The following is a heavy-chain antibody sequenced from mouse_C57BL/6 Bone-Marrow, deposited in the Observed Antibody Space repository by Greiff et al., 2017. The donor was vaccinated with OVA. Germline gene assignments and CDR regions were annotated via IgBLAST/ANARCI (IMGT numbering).Heavy chain of an antibody. CDR2: IYPGSGST. D-gene: IGHD1-1*01. J-gene: IGHJ4*01. V-gene: IGHV1-55*01. CDR3: ARWGYGSSSYAMDY. Sequence: QVQLQQPGAELVKPGASVKMSCKASGYTFTSYWITWVKQRPGQGLEWIGDIYPGSGSTNYNEKFKSKATLTVDTSSSTAYMQLSSLTSEDSAVYYCARWGYGSSSYAMDYWGQGTSVTVSS. CDR1: GYTFTSYW.